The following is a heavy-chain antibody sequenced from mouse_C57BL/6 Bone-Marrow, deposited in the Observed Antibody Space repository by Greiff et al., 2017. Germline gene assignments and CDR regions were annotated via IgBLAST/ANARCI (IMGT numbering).Heavy chain of an antibody. Sequence: VQLQQSGAELVRPGASVKLSCTASGFNIKDDYMHWVKQRPEQGLEWIGWIDPENGDTEYASKFQGKATITADTYSNTAYLQLSSLTSEDTAVYYCTTESWDSNYEVPYYFDYGGQGTTLTVSS. CDR1: GFNIKDDY. D-gene: IGHD2-5*01. V-gene: IGHV14-4*01. J-gene: IGHJ2*01. CDR3: TTESWDSNYEVPYYFDY. CDR2: IDPENGDT.